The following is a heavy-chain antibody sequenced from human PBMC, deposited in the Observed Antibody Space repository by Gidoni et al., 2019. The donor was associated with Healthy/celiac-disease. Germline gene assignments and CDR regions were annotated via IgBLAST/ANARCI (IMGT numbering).Heavy chain of an antibody. Sequence: QVQLVQSGAEVKKPGASVKVSCKESGYTFTSYYMHWVRQAPGQGLEWMGIINPSGGSTSYAQKFQGRVTMTRDTSTSTVYMELSSLRSEDTAVYYCARETPTRGCLDYWGQGTLVTVSS. CDR1: GYTFTSYY. V-gene: IGHV1-46*01. J-gene: IGHJ4*02. D-gene: IGHD3-10*01. CDR3: ARETPTRGCLDY. CDR2: INPSGGST.